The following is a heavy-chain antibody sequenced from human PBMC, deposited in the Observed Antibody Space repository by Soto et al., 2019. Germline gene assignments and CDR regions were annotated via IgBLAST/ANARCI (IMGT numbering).Heavy chain of an antibody. V-gene: IGHV4-34*01. J-gene: IGHJ4*02. D-gene: IGHD3-10*01. Sequence: QVQLQQWGAGLLKPSETLSLTCAVYGGSFSGYYWSWIRQPPGKGLEWIGEINHSGSTNYNPSLKSRVTISVDTSKNQFSLKLSSVTAADTAVYYCARVGSYGPFYYYGSGSYYRPFDYWGQGTLVTVSS. CDR2: INHSGST. CDR1: GGSFSGYY. CDR3: ARVGSYGPFYYYGSGSYYRPFDY.